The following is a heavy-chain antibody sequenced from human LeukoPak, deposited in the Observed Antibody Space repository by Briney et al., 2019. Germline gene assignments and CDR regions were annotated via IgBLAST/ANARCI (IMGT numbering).Heavy chain of an antibody. J-gene: IGHJ6*02. CDR1: GFTVSSCY. D-gene: IGHD5-18*01. Sequence: PGGSLRLSCAASGFTVSSCYMIWVRQAPGKGLEWVSVIYSGGSTYYADSVKGRFTISRDNSKNTLYLQMDSLRAEDTAMYYCARDRVTRGYSYGTPLYGMDVWGQGTSVTVSS. CDR3: ARDRVTRGYSYGTPLYGMDV. CDR2: IYSGGST. V-gene: IGHV3-53*01.